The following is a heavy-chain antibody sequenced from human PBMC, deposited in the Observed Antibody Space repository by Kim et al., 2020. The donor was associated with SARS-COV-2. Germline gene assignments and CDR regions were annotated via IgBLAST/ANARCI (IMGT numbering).Heavy chain of an antibody. CDR3: ARGELGSGWYPGDS. CDR2: INAGSGKT. J-gene: IGHJ4*02. V-gene: IGHV1-3*01. CDR1: GYTFPTYA. Sequence: ASVKVSCKASGYTFPTYAMHWVRQAPGQGLEWMGWINAGSGKTKYSQKFQGSVTITRDTSASTAYMELSSLRSEDTAVYYCARGELGSGWYPGDSWGQGT. D-gene: IGHD6-19*01.